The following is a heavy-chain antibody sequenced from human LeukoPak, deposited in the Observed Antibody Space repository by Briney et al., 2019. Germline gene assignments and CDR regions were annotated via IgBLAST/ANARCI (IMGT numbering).Heavy chain of an antibody. Sequence: SETLSLTCAVYGGFFSGYYWSWIRQPPGKGLEWIGEINHSGSTNYNPSLKSRVTISVDTSKNQFSLKLSSVTAADTAVYYCARGRVAVADYWGQGTLVTVSS. J-gene: IGHJ4*02. V-gene: IGHV4-34*01. D-gene: IGHD6-19*01. CDR3: ARGRVAVADY. CDR2: INHSGST. CDR1: GGFFSGYY.